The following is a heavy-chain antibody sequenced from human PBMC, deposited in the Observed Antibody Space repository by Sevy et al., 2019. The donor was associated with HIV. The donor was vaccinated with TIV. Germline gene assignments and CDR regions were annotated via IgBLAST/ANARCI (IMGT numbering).Heavy chain of an antibody. J-gene: IGHJ4*02. D-gene: IGHD7-27*01. Sequence: ASVKVSCKASGYSFTTNGISWVRQAPGQGLEWMGWISPSSGNTDFAREFQRRITLTTETSTSTAYMELRSLTSDDTAVYYCARVGNLNWVPFDYWGQGTLVTVSS. CDR2: ISPSSGNT. V-gene: IGHV1-18*01. CDR1: GYSFTTNG. CDR3: ARVGNLNWVPFDY.